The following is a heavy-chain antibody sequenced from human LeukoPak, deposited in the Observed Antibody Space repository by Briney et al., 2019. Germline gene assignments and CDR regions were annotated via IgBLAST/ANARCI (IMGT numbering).Heavy chain of an antibody. Sequence: GGSLRLSCAAPGFTFSSYAMSWVCQAPGKGLEWVSTFSGTSTNSYADAVKGRVTISRDNSKNTLYLQMNSLRAEDTAVYYCAKLKQWQPQRYFFEYWGQGALVTVAS. CDR3: AKLKQWQPQRYFFEY. CDR1: GFTFSSYA. D-gene: IGHD6-19*01. V-gene: IGHV3-23*01. CDR2: FSGTSTN. J-gene: IGHJ4*02.